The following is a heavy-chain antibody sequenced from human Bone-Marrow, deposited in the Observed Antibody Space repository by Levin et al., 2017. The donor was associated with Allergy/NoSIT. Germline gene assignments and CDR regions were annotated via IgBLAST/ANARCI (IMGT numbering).Heavy chain of an antibody. D-gene: IGHD5-12*01. Sequence: GSLRLSCTVSGGSISSSSYYWGWIRQPPGKGLEWIGSIYYSGSTYYNPSLKSRVTISVDTSKNQFSLKLSSVTAADTAVYYCARQVVATITFDYWGQGTLVTVSS. CDR3: ARQVVATITFDY. V-gene: IGHV4-39*01. J-gene: IGHJ4*02. CDR1: GGSISSSSYY. CDR2: IYYSGST.